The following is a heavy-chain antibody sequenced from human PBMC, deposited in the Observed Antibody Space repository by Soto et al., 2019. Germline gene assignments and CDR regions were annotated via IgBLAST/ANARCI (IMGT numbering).Heavy chain of an antibody. Sequence: GGSLRLSCAASEFTFSNYAMSWVRQAPGKGLEWVSAISYGGGTTYYADSAKGRFTISRDNSKNTLYLQMNSLIAEDTAVYYCVKTPGYYYDSTGYHFDYWGQGTLVTVSS. V-gene: IGHV3-23*01. CDR3: VKTPGYYYDSTGYHFDY. CDR2: ISYGGGTT. CDR1: EFTFSNYA. D-gene: IGHD3-22*01. J-gene: IGHJ4*02.